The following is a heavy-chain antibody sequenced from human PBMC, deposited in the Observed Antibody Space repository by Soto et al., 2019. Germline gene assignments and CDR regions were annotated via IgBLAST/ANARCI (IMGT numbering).Heavy chain of an antibody. CDR2: INHSGST. V-gene: IGHV4-59*08. Sequence: XXTICVPWTVALGSSLGYRWRWILPPPGKGLEWIGEINHSGSTNYNPSLKSRVTISVDTSKNQFSLKLTSVTAEDTAVYYCAGQGIVAGGYSWFDLWGQGPLVTVYS. CDR3: AGQGIVAGGYSWFDL. J-gene: IGHJ5*02. CDR1: LGSSLGYR. D-gene: IGHD6-13*01.